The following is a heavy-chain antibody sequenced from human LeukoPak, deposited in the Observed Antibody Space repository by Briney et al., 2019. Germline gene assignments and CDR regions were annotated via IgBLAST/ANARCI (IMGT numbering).Heavy chain of an antibody. CDR2: ISGNGDCT. V-gene: IGHV3-23*01. D-gene: IGHD6-13*01. Sequence: GGSLRLSCAASGFTFSSYAMNWVRQAPGKGLEWVSLISGNGDCTYYADSVKGRFTISRDNSKNTLYLQMNSLRAEDTAVYYCAKRYSSSWYYFDYWGQGTLVTVSS. CDR1: GFTFSSYA. CDR3: AKRYSSSWYYFDY. J-gene: IGHJ4*02.